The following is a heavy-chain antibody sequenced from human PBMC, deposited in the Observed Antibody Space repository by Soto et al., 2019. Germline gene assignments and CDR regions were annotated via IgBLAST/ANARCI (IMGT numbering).Heavy chain of an antibody. CDR2: ISGSGGST. D-gene: IGHD1-7*01. Sequence: XGSLRLSCASSVFTFSSYAMSWVRHSPGKGLEWVSAISGSGGSTYYADSVKGRFTISRDNSKNTLYLQMNSLRAEDTAVYYCAKSPGTTSEYLGQGTLDNVSS. V-gene: IGHV3-23*01. J-gene: IGHJ4*02. CDR1: VFTFSSYA. CDR3: AKSPGTTSEY.